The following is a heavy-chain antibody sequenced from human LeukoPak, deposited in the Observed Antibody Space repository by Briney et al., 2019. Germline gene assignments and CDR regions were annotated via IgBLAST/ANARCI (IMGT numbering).Heavy chain of an antibody. V-gene: IGHV4-30-4*08. CDR2: IYYSGST. D-gene: IGHD3-22*01. J-gene: IGHJ4*02. CDR1: GGSISSGDYY. CDR3: ARDWASSGSNQVDY. Sequence: PSQTLSLTCTVSGGSISSGDYYWSWIRQPPGKGLEWIGYIYYSGSTYYNPXXKSRVTISVDTSKNQFSLKLSSVTAADTAVYYCARDWASSGSNQVDYWGQGTLVTVSS.